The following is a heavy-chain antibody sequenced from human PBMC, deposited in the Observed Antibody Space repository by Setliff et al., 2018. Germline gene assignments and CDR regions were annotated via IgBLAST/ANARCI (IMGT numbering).Heavy chain of an antibody. CDR3: ARHATYYYGSGNLPFDS. V-gene: IGHV4-34*12. CDR2: IMPGRDT. J-gene: IGHJ5*01. D-gene: IGHD3-10*01. CDR1: GDSLSGYY. Sequence: PSETLSLTCAVYGDSLSGYYWSWIRQSPKKGLEWIGEIMPGRDTLYSPSLESRLTITIDTSKSQFSLKLSSVTAADTAVYYCARHATYYYGSGNLPFDSWGHGTLVTVSS.